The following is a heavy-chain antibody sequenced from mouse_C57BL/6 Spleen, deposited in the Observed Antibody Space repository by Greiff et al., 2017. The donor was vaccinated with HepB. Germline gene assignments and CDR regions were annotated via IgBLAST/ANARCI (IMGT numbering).Heavy chain of an antibody. CDR1: GYSITSGYY. CDR3: AREGEFHYYAMDY. CDR2: ISYDGSN. J-gene: IGHJ4*01. V-gene: IGHV3-6*01. Sequence: EVKLQESGPGLVKPSQSLSLTCSVTGYSITSGYYWNWIRQFPGNKLEWMGYISYDGSNNYNPSLKNRISITRDTSKNQFFLKLNSVTTEDTATYYCAREGEFHYYAMDYWGQGPSVTVSS.